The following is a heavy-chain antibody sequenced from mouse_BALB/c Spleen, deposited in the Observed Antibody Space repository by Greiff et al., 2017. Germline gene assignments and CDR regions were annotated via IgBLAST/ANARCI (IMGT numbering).Heavy chain of an antibody. V-gene: IGHV1-4*01. J-gene: IGHJ3*01. D-gene: IGHD4-1*02. Sequence: VQLQQSGAELARPGASVKMSCKASGYTFTSYTMHWVKQRPGQGLEWIGYINPSSGYTNYNQKFKDKATLTADKSSSTAYMQLSSLTSEDSAVYYCARKEALNWSWFAYWGQGTLVTVSA. CDR3: ARKEALNWSWFAY. CDR1: GYTFTSYT. CDR2: INPSSGYT.